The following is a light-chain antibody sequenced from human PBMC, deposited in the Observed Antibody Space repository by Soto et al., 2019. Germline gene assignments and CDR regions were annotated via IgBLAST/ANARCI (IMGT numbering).Light chain of an antibody. V-gene: IGLV1-51*02. CDR1: SSNIGNYY. CDR2: END. CDR3: GTWDSSLSIFV. Sequence: QSVLTQPPSVSAASGQKVTMSCSGCSSNIGNYYVSWHQQLPGTAPKLLIYENDKRPSGIPDRFSGSKSGTSATLGITGLQTGDEADYYCGTWDSSLSIFVFGTGTKVTVL. J-gene: IGLJ1*01.